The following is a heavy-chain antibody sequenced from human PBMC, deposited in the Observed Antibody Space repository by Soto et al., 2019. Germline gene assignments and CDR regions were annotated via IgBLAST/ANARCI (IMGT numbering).Heavy chain of an antibody. CDR1: GGSISSSSYY. V-gene: IGHV4-39*01. CDR2: VYYSGST. CDR3: ARTALATVPPPPNGFDP. Sequence: SETLSLTCTVSGGSISSSSYYWGWIREPPGRGLHWIGCVYYSGSTSPTPSLKSRVTISVYTSMIQLSLKLSSVTAADTAVYDCARTALATVPPPPNGFDPWGQGTLVTVSS. D-gene: IGHD4-4*01. J-gene: IGHJ5*01.